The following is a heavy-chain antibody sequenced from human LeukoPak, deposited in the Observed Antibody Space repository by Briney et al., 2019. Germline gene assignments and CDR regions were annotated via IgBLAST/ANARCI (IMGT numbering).Heavy chain of an antibody. V-gene: IGHV3-23*01. CDR2: ITASGGNT. CDR1: GFTFSSYA. Sequence: GGSLRLSXAASGFTFSSYAMGWVRQAPGKGMEWVSAITASGGNTYYADSVKGRFTISRDNSKNTLYLQVNSLRAEDTAVYYCAKGNGYSYGRYYFDYWGQGTLVTVSS. J-gene: IGHJ4*02. D-gene: IGHD5-18*01. CDR3: AKGNGYSYGRYYFDY.